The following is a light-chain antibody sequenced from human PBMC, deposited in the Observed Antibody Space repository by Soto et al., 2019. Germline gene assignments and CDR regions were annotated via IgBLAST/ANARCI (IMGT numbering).Light chain of an antibody. CDR1: SSDVGSYNL. J-gene: IGLJ1*01. CDR3: CSYAGSNTFV. V-gene: IGLV2-23*01. CDR2: EGS. Sequence: QSVLTQPASVSGSPGQSITISCTGTSSDVGSYNLVSWYQHHPGKAPKLMIYEGSKRPSGVSNHFSGSKSGNTASLTISGLQAEDEADYFCCSYAGSNTFVFGTG.